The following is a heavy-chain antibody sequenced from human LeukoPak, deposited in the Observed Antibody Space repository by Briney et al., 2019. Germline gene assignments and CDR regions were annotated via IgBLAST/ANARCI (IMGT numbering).Heavy chain of an antibody. J-gene: IGHJ6*03. CDR1: GFTFSGSA. D-gene: IGHD3-22*01. CDR3: TSFYDSSGYYYGYYYYMDV. Sequence: GGSLKLSCAASGFTFSGSAMHWVRQASGKGLEWVGRIRSKANSYATAYAASVKGRFTISRDDSKNTAYLQMNSLKTEDTAVYYCTSFYDSSGYYYGYYYYMDVWGKGTTVTVSS. V-gene: IGHV3-73*01. CDR2: IRSKANSYAT.